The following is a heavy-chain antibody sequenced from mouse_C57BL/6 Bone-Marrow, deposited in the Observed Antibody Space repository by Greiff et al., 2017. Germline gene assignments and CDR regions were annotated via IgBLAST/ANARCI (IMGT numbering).Heavy chain of an antibody. CDR3: ASGLLWLRRGFAY. D-gene: IGHD2-2*01. Sequence: QVQLQQSGAELAKPGASVKLSCKASGYTFTSHWMHWVKQRPGQGLEWIGYINPSSGYTKYNQKFKDKATLTADKSSSTAYMQLSSLTYEDSAVYYCASGLLWLRRGFAYWGQGTLVTVSA. J-gene: IGHJ3*01. V-gene: IGHV1-7*01. CDR2: INPSSGYT. CDR1: GYTFTSHW.